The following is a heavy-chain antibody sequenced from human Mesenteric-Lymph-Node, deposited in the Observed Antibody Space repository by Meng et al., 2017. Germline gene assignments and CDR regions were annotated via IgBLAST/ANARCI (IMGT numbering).Heavy chain of an antibody. D-gene: IGHD6-13*01. CDR1: GFTFSDYY. V-gene: IGHV3-11*04. CDR3: AREEYSSSWYDY. Sequence: GRLVGAGGGLVKPGGSLRLSCGASGFTFSDYYMSWIRQAPGKGLEWVSYISSSGSTIYYADSVKGRFTISRDNAKNSLYLQMNSLRAEDTAVYYCAREEYSSSWYDYWGQGTLVTVSS. CDR2: ISSSGSTI. J-gene: IGHJ4*02.